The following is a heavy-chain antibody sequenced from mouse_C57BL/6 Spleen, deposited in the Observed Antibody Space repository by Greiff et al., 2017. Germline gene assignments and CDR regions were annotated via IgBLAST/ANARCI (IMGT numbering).Heavy chain of an antibody. V-gene: IGHV2-4*01. CDR2: IWSGGST. CDR1: GFSLTSYD. CDR3: AKKRKENYYAMDY. J-gene: IGHJ4*01. Sequence: QVQLKESGPGLVQPSQSLSITCTVSGFSLTSYDVHWVRQPPGKGLEWLGVIWSGGSTDYNAAFISRQSRSKDNTKSQVFFKMNRLQADDTAIYYCAKKRKENYYAMDYWGQGTSVTVSS.